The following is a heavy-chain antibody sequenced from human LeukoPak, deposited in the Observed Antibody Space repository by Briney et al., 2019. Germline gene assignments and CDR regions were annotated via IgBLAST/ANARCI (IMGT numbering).Heavy chain of an antibody. J-gene: IGHJ4*02. CDR1: GGSISSYY. Sequence: SETLSLTCTVSGGSISSYYGSWLRQPAGKGVECIVRLYTSENTNYHPPLKSRVTMSIDTSKNQFSLKLSSVTAADTAVYYCAGGPIVGAPHFDYWGQGILVTVSS. V-gene: IGHV4-4*07. CDR3: AGGPIVGAPHFDY. CDR2: LYTSENT. D-gene: IGHD1-26*01.